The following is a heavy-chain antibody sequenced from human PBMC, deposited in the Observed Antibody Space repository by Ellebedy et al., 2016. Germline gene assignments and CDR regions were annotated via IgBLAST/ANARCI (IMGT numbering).Heavy chain of an antibody. J-gene: IGHJ4*02. D-gene: IGHD4-17*01. Sequence: SETLSLTXTVSGGSISSYYWNWIRQPPGKGLEWIGYITYSGSTNYNPSLKSRVTMSVDTSKNQFSLKLSSVTAADTAVYYCAGTTVTTVGYYFGYWGQGTLVTVSS. CDR3: AGTTVTTVGYYFGY. CDR2: ITYSGST. CDR1: GGSISSYY. V-gene: IGHV4-59*08.